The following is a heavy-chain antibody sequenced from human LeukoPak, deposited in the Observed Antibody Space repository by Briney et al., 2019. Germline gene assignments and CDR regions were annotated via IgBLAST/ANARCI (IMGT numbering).Heavy chain of an antibody. J-gene: IGHJ4*02. CDR3: ARQRWLQYSFDY. CDR2: IYYSGST. CDR1: GGSISSYY. D-gene: IGHD5-24*01. V-gene: IGHV4-59*08. Sequence: PSETLSLTCTVSGGSISSYYWSWIRQPPGKGLEWIGYIYYSGSTNYNPSLKSRVTISVDTSKNQFSLKLSSVTAADTAVYYCARQRWLQYSFDYWGQGTLVTVSS.